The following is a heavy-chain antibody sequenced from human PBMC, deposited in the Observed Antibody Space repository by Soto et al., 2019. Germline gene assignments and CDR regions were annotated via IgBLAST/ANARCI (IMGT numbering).Heavy chain of an antibody. D-gene: IGHD3-3*01. V-gene: IGHV3-23*01. CDR1: SFTFSSYA. Sequence: EVHLLESGGGLVQPGGSLRLSCAASSFTFSSYAMSWVRQAPGKGPEWVSAISGSGGSTYYADSVKGRFTISRDNSKNTLYLQMNSLRAEDTAIYYCAKGPTIFGVVIIFEYYYCMDIWGQGTTVTVSS. CDR2: ISGSGGST. CDR3: AKGPTIFGVVIIFEYYYCMDI. J-gene: IGHJ6*02.